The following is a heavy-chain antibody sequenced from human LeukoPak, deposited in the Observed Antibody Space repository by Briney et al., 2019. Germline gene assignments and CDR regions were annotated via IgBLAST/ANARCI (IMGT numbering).Heavy chain of an antibody. CDR3: TRVLYYDSTGYFGLGY. CDR1: GFIFRNYT. V-gene: IGHV3-21*01. Sequence: GGSLRLSCAASGFIFRNYTMNWVRQAPGKGLEWVSSISTGGSNIVYADSVKGRFTISRDNAKNSLYLQMNSLRDEDTAVYYCTRVLYYDSTGYFGLGYWGQGTLVTVSS. CDR2: ISTGGSNI. D-gene: IGHD3-22*01. J-gene: IGHJ4*02.